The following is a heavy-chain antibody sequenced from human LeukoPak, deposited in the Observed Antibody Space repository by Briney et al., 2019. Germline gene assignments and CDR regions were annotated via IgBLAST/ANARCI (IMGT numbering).Heavy chain of an antibody. V-gene: IGHV3-30*02. D-gene: IGHD3-22*01. CDR3: ASAWHLGIVVVMLDS. CDR2: IRYDGSNK. CDR1: GFTFSSYG. Sequence: HPGGSLRLSCAASGFTFSSYGMHWVRQAPGKGLEWVAFIRYDGSNKYYADSVKGRFTISRDNSKNTLYLQMNSLRVEDTAVYYCASAWHLGIVVVMLDSWGQGTLVTVSS. J-gene: IGHJ4*02.